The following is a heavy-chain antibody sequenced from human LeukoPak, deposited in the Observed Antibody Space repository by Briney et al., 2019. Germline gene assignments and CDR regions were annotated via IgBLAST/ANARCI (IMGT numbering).Heavy chain of an antibody. J-gene: IGHJ3*02. D-gene: IGHD3-3*01. CDR2: INPNSGGT. CDR1: GYTFTGYY. Sequence: GASVKVSCKASGYTFTGYYMHWVRQAPGQGLEWMGWINPNSGGTNYAQKFQGRVTMTRDTSISTAYMELSRLRSDDTAVYYCARGEYDFWGGDDAFDIWGQGTMVTVSS. CDR3: ARGEYDFWGGDDAFDI. V-gene: IGHV1-2*02.